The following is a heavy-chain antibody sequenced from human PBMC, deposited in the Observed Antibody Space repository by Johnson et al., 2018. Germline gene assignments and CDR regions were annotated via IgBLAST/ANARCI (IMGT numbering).Heavy chain of an antibody. CDR2: MDPNSGNT. CDR3: ARGRRAVAGTTGNFQH. V-gene: IGHV1-8*01. J-gene: IGHJ1*01. D-gene: IGHD6-19*01. Sequence: QVQLVQSGAEVKKPGASVKVSCKASGYTFTSYDITWVRQATGQGLEWMGWMDPNSGNTGYAQKFQGRVTMTRNTSISTAHMELGSLISGDTAVDYCARGRRAVAGTTGNFQHWGQGTLVTVAS. CDR1: GYTFTSYD.